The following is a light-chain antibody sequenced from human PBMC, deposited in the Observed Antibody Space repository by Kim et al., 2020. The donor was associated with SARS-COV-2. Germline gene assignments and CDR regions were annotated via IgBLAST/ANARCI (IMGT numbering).Light chain of an antibody. Sequence: DIQMTQSPSSLSASVGDRVTITCRASQSISAYLNWYQHKPGKAPKLLIFAASSLQSGVPSRFSGSGSGTDFTLTISSLQPEDFATYYCQQTYSNSWTFGRGTKVDIK. CDR2: AAS. J-gene: IGKJ1*01. CDR1: QSISAY. CDR3: QQTYSNSWT. V-gene: IGKV1-39*01.